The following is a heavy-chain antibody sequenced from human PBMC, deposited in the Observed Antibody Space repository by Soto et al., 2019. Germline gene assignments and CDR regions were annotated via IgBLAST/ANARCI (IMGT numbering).Heavy chain of an antibody. D-gene: IGHD2-15*01. CDR1: GYTFTSYY. CDR3: ARVSAAQRVIDY. J-gene: IGHJ4*02. CDR2: INPSGGST. Sequence: ASVKVSCKASGYTFTSYYMHWVRQAPGQGLEWMGIINPSGGSTSYAQKVQGRVTMTRDTSTSTVYMELSSLRSEDTAVYYCARVSAAQRVIDYWGQGTLVTVSS. V-gene: IGHV1-46*01.